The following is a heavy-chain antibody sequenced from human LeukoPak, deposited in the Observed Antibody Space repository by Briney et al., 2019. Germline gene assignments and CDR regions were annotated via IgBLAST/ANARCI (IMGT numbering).Heavy chain of an antibody. CDR2: INHSGST. CDR1: GGSFSGYY. J-gene: IGHJ5*02. CDR3: ARLRSCSGGSCYSPWFDP. D-gene: IGHD2-15*01. V-gene: IGHV4-34*01. Sequence: SETLSLTCADYGGSFSGYYWSWIRQPPGKGLEWIGEINHSGSTNYNPSLKSRVTISVDTSKNQFSLELSSVTAADTAVYYCARLRSCSGGSCYSPWFDPWGQGTLVTVSS.